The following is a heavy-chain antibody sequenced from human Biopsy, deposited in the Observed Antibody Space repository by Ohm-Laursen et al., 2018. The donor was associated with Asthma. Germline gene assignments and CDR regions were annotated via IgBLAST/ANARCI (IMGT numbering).Heavy chain of an antibody. CDR3: ARDPSYFDPSVEGWNL. V-gene: IGHV1-69*01. J-gene: IGHJ3*01. CDR2: IIPISLTP. CDR1: RDIFSSYG. D-gene: IGHD3-22*01. Sequence: SSVKVSCKGSRDIFSSYGFSWVRQAPGQGLEWMGGIIPISLTPSYARRFRGRVTISADEYTRTAYMELSSLRSEDTAVYYCARDPSYFDPSVEGWNLWGQGTMVTVSS.